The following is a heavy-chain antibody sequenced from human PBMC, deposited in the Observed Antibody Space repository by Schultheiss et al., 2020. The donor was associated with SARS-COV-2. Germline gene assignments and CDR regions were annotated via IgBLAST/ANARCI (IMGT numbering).Heavy chain of an antibody. CDR1: GGSISSYY. Sequence: SETLSLTCTVSGGSISSYYWSWIRQPAGKGLEWIGRIYTSGSTNYNPSLKSRVTMSVDTSKNQFSLKLSSVTAADTAVYYCARRYSSSWYDNYYFDYWGQGTLVTVSS. V-gene: IGHV4-4*07. J-gene: IGHJ4*02. D-gene: IGHD6-13*01. CDR3: ARRYSSSWYDNYYFDY. CDR2: IYTSGST.